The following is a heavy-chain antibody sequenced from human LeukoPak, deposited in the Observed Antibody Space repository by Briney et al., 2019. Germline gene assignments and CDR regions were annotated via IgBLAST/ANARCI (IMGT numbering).Heavy chain of an antibody. CDR2: ISSSSTYT. V-gene: IGHV3-21*05. CDR1: GFTFSSYG. Sequence: GGSLRLSCAASGFTFSSYGIHWVRQAPGKGLEWVSYISSSSTYTNYADSVKGRFTISRENAKNSLYLQMNSLRAEDTAVYYCARPYSSGWYGGFDLWGRGTLVTVSS. CDR3: ARPYSSGWYGGFDL. J-gene: IGHJ2*01. D-gene: IGHD6-19*01.